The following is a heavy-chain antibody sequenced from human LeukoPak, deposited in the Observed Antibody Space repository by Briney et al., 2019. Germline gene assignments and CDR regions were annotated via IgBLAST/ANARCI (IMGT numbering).Heavy chain of an antibody. Sequence: GGSLRLSCAASGFSFSGYSINWVRQAPGKGPEWVSSISPSRSYIYYADSVKGRFTISRDNAKNSLYLQMNSLRAEDTAVYYCARGRGCSSMSCYPDYWGQGTLVTVSS. J-gene: IGHJ4*02. CDR3: ARGRGCSSMSCYPDY. CDR1: GFSFSGYS. D-gene: IGHD2-2*01. CDR2: ISPSRSYI. V-gene: IGHV3-21*01.